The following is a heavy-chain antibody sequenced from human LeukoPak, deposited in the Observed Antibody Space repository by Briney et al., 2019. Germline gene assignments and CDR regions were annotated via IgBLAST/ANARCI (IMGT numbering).Heavy chain of an antibody. CDR1: GGSITTTNW. V-gene: IGHV4-4*02. CDR3: TRESGAFSPFGF. CDR2: VHLNGAT. J-gene: IGHJ4*02. D-gene: IGHD1-26*01. Sequence: SETLSLTCAVSGGSITTTNWWSWVRQPPGKGLEWIGEVHLNGATNYNPSLESRFSMSIDKSNNHLSLEVTSVTAADTAMYYCTRESGAFSPFGFWGQGTLVTVPS.